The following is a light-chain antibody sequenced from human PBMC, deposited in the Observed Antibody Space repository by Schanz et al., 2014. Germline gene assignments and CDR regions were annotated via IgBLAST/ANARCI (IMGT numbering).Light chain of an antibody. Sequence: QSALTQPASVSGSPGQSITISCTGTSSDVGGYNYVSWYQQHPGKAPKLMIYEGSKRPSGVSNRFSGSKSGNTASLTISGLQAEDEADYYCCSYAGTNTRRWVFGGGTKLTVL. CDR2: EGS. J-gene: IGLJ3*02. CDR1: SSDVGGYNY. V-gene: IGLV2-23*01. CDR3: CSYAGTNTRRWV.